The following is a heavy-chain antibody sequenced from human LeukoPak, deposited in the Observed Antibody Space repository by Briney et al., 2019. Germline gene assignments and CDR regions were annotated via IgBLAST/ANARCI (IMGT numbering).Heavy chain of an antibody. Sequence: SETLSLTCAVYGGSFSGYYWSWIRQPPGKGLEWIGEINHSGSTNYNPSLKSRVTISVDTSKNQFSLKLSSVTAEDTAVYYCARGYYYDSSGYGFLLDYWGQGTLVTVSS. CDR1: GGSFSGYY. D-gene: IGHD3-22*01. V-gene: IGHV4-34*01. CDR2: INHSGST. J-gene: IGHJ4*02. CDR3: ARGYYYDSSGYGFLLDY.